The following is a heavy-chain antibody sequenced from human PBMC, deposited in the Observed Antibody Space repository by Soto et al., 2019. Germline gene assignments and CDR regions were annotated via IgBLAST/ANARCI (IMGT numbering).Heavy chain of an antibody. CDR3: ARGRDSGLYYFDY. Sequence: EVQLVESGGDLVQPGGSLRLSCAASGFTFSNYDMHWVRQATGKGLEWVSTISTAGNTYSPGSVKGRFTISRENAKNSLYLQMNSLRVAATAVYYCARGRDSGLYYFDYWGQGTLVTVSS. V-gene: IGHV3-13*01. D-gene: IGHD2-21*01. CDR2: ISTAGNT. J-gene: IGHJ4*02. CDR1: GFTFSNYD.